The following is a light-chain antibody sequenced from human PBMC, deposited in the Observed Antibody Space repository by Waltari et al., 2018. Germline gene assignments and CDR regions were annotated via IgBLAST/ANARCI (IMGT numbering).Light chain of an antibody. CDR1: QSVSSW. CDR3: LQYNSYT. CDR2: TAS. V-gene: IGKV1-5*03. Sequence: DIQMTQSPSTLSASVGDRVTITCRASQSVSSWLAWYQQKPGKPPKLLNYTASTLEYGVPSRCSGSGSGTEFTLTINTLQPDDFATYYCLQYNSYTFGQGTKVEIK. J-gene: IGKJ2*01.